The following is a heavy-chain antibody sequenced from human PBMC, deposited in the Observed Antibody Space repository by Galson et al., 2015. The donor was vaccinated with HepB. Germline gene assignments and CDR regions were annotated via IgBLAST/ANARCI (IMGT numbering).Heavy chain of an antibody. CDR1: GFTVSSNY. J-gene: IGHJ5*02. CDR2: IYGGGGT. D-gene: IGHD6-19*01. CDR3: ARDLAGYRGNWFDP. V-gene: IGHV3-66*02. Sequence: SLRLSCAASGFTVSSNYMSWVRQAPGKGLEWVSVIYGGGGTYYADSAKGRFTISRDNSPNTLYLQMNSLRAEDTAVYYCARDLAGYRGNWFDPWGQGTLVTVSS.